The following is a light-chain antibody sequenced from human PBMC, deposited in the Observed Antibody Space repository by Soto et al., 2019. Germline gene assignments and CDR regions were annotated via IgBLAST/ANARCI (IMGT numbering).Light chain of an antibody. CDR1: QRISSW. CDR2: DAS. V-gene: IGKV1-5*01. J-gene: IGKJ1*01. Sequence: DIQMPQSHSTLSASVGESFTITCRASQRISSWLAWYQQKPGKAPKLLIYDASSLESGVPSRFSGSGSGTEFTLTISSLQPDEFATYYCQQYNSYSQTVGQGNKVDIK. CDR3: QQYNSYSQT.